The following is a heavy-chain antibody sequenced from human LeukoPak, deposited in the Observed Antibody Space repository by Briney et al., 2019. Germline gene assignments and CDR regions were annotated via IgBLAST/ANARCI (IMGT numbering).Heavy chain of an antibody. CDR2: TSYDGSNK. Sequence: GRSLRLSCAASGFTFSSYGMHWVRQAPGKGLEWVAVTSYDGSNKYYADSVKGRFTISRDNSKNTLYLQMNSLRAEDTAVYYCAKRLTGEGDYWGQGTLVTVSS. CDR3: AKRLTGEGDY. V-gene: IGHV3-30*18. D-gene: IGHD7-27*01. J-gene: IGHJ4*02. CDR1: GFTFSSYG.